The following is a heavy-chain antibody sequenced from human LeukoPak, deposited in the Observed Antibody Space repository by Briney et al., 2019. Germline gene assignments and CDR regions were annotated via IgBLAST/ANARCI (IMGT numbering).Heavy chain of an antibody. CDR3: TRDPRNKGFDP. D-gene: IGHD1/OR15-1a*01. Sequence: GGSLRLSCAASGYTLSYYWMHWVRHAPGKGLVWVSCTNGDGSSTNYADSVKGRFTISRDNAKNTLYLEMNSLRAEDTAVYYCTRDPRNKGFDPWGQGTRVTVSS. J-gene: IGHJ5*02. V-gene: IGHV3-74*01. CDR1: GYTLSYYW. CDR2: TNGDGSST.